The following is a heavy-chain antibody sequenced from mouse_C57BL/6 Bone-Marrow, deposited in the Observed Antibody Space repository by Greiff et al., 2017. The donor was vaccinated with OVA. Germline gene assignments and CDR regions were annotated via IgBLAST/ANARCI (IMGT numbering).Heavy chain of an antibody. CDR3: TNYYGSSWGYFDV. V-gene: IGHV14-4*01. Sequence: VQLQQSGAELVRPGASVKLSCTASGFNIKVDYMHWVKQRPEQGLEWIGWIDPENGDTEYASKFQGKATITADTSSNTAYLQLSSLTSEDTAVYYCTNYYGSSWGYFDVWGTGTTVTVSS. J-gene: IGHJ1*03. CDR1: GFNIKVDY. D-gene: IGHD1-1*01. CDR2: IDPENGDT.